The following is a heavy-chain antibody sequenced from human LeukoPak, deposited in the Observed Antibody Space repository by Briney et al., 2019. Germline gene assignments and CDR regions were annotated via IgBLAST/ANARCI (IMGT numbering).Heavy chain of an antibody. J-gene: IGHJ4*02. D-gene: IGHD1-26*01. CDR1: GSSITGYY. V-gene: IGHV4-59*01. Sequence: SETLSLTCTVSGSSITGYYWSWIRQPPGKGLEWIAYIYYRGYTNYNPSLKSRVTISVDTSKNQFSLNLRSVIAADTAIYYCARGNADLLDWGQGTLVTVSS. CDR3: ARGNADLLD. CDR2: IYYRGYT.